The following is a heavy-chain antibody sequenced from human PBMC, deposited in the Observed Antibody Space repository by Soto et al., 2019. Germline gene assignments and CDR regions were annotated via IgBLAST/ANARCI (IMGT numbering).Heavy chain of an antibody. CDR3: ARVSGCDPTWYFDY. D-gene: IGHD5-12*01. Sequence: SETLSLTCTVSGGSISSGDYYWSWIRQPPGKGLEWIGYIYYSGSTYYNPSLKSRVTISVDTSKNQFSLKLSSVTAADTAVYYCARVSGCDPTWYFDYWGQGTLVTVSS. J-gene: IGHJ4*02. CDR2: IYYSGST. V-gene: IGHV4-30-4*01. CDR1: GGSISSGDYY.